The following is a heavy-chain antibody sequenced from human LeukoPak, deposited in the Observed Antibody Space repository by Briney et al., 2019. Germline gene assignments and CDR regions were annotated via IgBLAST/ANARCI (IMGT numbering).Heavy chain of an antibody. CDR3: ARVWQDYSGVDY. Sequence: GGSLRLSCAASGFTFSAYHINWVRQAPGKGLEWISYISTTGTTIHYADSVKGRFAISRDNAKSSLYLQMNSLRAEDTAVYYCARVWQDYSGVDYWGQGTLVTVSS. CDR1: GFTFSAYH. D-gene: IGHD2-21*01. V-gene: IGHV3-48*01. J-gene: IGHJ4*02. CDR2: ISTTGTTI.